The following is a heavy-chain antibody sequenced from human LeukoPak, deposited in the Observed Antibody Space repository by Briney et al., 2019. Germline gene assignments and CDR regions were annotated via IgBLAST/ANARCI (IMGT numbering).Heavy chain of an antibody. D-gene: IGHD1-26*01. J-gene: IGHJ4*02. Sequence: YYADSVTGRFTISKDNSKNTLHLQMNSLRAEDTAVYDCAKVGGQWDFDYWGQGTLVTVSS. CDR3: AKVGGQWDFDY. V-gene: IGHV3-30*02.